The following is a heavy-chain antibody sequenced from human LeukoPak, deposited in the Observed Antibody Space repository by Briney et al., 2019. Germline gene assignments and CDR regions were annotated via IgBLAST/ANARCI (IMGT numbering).Heavy chain of an antibody. J-gene: IGHJ4*02. CDR3: TRAEGGGGNSLLIDY. D-gene: IGHD4-23*01. CDR2: IRSKADGGTT. V-gene: IGHV3-49*04. Sequence: PPGGSLRLSCSASGFTFGDYAMSWVRQAPGKGLEWVGFIRSKADGGTTEYAASVKGRFTVPRDDSKTIAYLQMTSLKTEDTALYYCTRAEGGGGNSLLIDYWGQGTLVTVSS. CDR1: GFTFGDYA.